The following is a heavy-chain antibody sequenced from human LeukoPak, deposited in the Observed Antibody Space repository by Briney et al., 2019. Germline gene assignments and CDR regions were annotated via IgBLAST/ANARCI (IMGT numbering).Heavy chain of an antibody. CDR2: IYRGDAT. J-gene: IGHJ4*02. CDR1: GFTVSGNY. V-gene: IGHV3-66*01. Sequence: GGSLRLSCAASGFTVSGNYMSWVRQAPGKGLEWVSVIYRGDATYYADSVKGRFTISRDSSENTVYLQMDSLRADDPSVYYCVKEAPGTTIYYWGQGTLVTVSS. CDR3: VKEAPGTTIYY. D-gene: IGHD5-24*01.